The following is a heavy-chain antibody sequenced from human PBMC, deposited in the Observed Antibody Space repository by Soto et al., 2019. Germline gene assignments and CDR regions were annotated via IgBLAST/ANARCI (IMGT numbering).Heavy chain of an antibody. CDR1: GYTFPTYD. CDR2: MSPNSGAT. Sequence: ASVKVSCKASGYTFPTYDINWVRQATGQGLEWMGWMSPNSGATGYAQKFQGRVTMTRDTSISTAYMELSNLRSEDTAIYYCARGVDAGVDVWGQGTTVTVSS. CDR3: ARGVDAGVDV. D-gene: IGHD1-1*01. V-gene: IGHV1-8*01. J-gene: IGHJ6*02.